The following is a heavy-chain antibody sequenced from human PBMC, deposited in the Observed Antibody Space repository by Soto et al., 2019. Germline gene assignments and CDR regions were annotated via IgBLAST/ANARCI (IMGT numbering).Heavy chain of an antibody. V-gene: IGHV3-7*01. CDR3: ARVTDYYESSGYFDY. CDR2: IKQDGSEK. D-gene: IGHD3-22*01. Sequence: EVQLVESGGGLVQLGGSLRLSCAASGFTFSSYWMSWVRQAPGKGLEWVANIKQDGSEKYYVDSVKGRFTISRDNAKNSLNLQMNSLRAEDTAVYYCARVTDYYESSGYFDYWGQGTLVTVSS. CDR1: GFTFSSYW. J-gene: IGHJ4*02.